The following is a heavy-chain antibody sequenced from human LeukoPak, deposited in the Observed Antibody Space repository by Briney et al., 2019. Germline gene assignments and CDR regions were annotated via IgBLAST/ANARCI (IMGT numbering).Heavy chain of an antibody. CDR1: GFTFSSYW. D-gene: IGHD6-19*01. CDR3: ARARDSSGWYEPLKY. J-gene: IGHJ4*02. Sequence: GGSLRLSCAASGFTFSSYWMSWVRQAPGKGLEWVSYISSSSNTIYYADFVKGRFTISRDNAKNSLYLQMNSLRGEDTAVYYCARARDSSGWYEPLKYWGQGTLVTVSS. V-gene: IGHV3-48*04. CDR2: ISSSSNTI.